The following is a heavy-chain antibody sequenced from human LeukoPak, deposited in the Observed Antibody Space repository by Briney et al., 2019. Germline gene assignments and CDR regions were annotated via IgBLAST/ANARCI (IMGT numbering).Heavy chain of an antibody. Sequence: GALVKVSCKASGYTFTGYYMHWVRQAPGQGLEWMGWINPNSGGTNYAQKFQGRVTMTRDTSISTAYMELSRLRSDDTAVYYCARYDYGEGMPDYWGQGTLVTVSS. CDR3: ARYDYGEGMPDY. V-gene: IGHV1-2*02. CDR2: INPNSGGT. D-gene: IGHD4-17*01. CDR1: GYTFTGYY. J-gene: IGHJ4*02.